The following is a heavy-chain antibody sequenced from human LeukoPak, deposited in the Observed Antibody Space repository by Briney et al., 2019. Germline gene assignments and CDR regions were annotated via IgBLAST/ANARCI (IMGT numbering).Heavy chain of an antibody. J-gene: IGHJ4*02. Sequence: PSETLSLTCAVYGGSFSGYYWSWIRQPPGKGLEWIGEINHSGSTNYNPSLKSRVTISVDTSKNQFSLKLSSVTAADTAVYYCARGPHDYVWGSYRYGSFDYWGQGTWSPSPQ. D-gene: IGHD3-16*02. CDR2: INHSGST. CDR3: ARGPHDYVWGSYRYGSFDY. V-gene: IGHV4-34*01. CDR1: GGSFSGYY.